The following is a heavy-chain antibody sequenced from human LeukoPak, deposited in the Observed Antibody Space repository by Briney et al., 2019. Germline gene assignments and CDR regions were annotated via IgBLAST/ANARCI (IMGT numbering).Heavy chain of an antibody. D-gene: IGHD2-2*01. J-gene: IGHJ3*02. V-gene: IGHV3-72*01. CDR1: GFTFSTYW. Sequence: PGGSLRLSCAASGFTFSTYWMHWVRQAPGKGLEWVGRSRNKVNSYTTEYAASVKGRFTISRDDSKNSLYLQMNSLKTDDTAVYYCSRPVVPTTENAIDIWGQGTMVTVSS. CDR2: SRNKVNSYTT. CDR3: SRPVVPTTENAIDI.